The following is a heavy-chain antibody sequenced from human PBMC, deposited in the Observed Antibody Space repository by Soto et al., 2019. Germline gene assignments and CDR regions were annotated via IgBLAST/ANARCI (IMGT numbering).Heavy chain of an antibody. Sequence: QITLKESGPTLVKPTQTLTLTCTFSGFALSTSGAGLGWLRQPPGNTLQWLALIYWNDDRRYSPSLKSRLTITKDTSKNQVVLTMTNMDPVDTATYYCAHRPSYCSGGSCYSGFDYWGKGTLVTVSS. CDR3: AHRPSYCSGGSCYSGFDY. CDR1: GFALSTSGAG. V-gene: IGHV2-5*01. CDR2: IYWNDDR. D-gene: IGHD2-15*01. J-gene: IGHJ4*02.